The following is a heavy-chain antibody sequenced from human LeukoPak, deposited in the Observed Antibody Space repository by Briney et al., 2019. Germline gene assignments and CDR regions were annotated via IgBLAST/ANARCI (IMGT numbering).Heavy chain of an antibody. CDR2: ISSSGSTI. V-gene: IGHV3-11*01. CDR3: ARDSRSYYDFWSGLNWFDP. Sequence: GGSLRLSCAASGFTFSDYYMSWIRQAPGKGLEWVSYISSSGSTIYYADSVKGRFTISSDNAKNSLYLQMNSLRAEDTAVYYCARDSRSYYDFWSGLNWFDPWGQGTLVTVSS. D-gene: IGHD3-3*01. CDR1: GFTFSDYY. J-gene: IGHJ5*02.